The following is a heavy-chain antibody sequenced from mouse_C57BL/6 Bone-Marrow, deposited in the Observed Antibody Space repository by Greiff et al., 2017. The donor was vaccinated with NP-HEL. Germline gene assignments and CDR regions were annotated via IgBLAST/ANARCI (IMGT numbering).Heavy chain of an antibody. V-gene: IGHV1-26*01. CDR3: ARDRELGRFAY. CDR2: INPNNGGT. CDR1: GYTFTDYY. J-gene: IGHJ3*01. Sequence: EVQLQQSGPELVKPGASVKISCKASGYTFTDYYMNWVKQSHGKSLEWIGDINPNNGGTSYNQKFKGKATLTVDKSSSTAYMELRSLTSEDSAVNYCARDRELGRFAYWGQGTLVTVSA. D-gene: IGHD4-1*01.